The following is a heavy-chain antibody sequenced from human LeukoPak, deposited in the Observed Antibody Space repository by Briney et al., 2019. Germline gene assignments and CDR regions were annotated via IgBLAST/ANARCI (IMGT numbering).Heavy chain of an antibody. CDR1: GGSISSGDDY. D-gene: IGHD2-2*01. Sequence: SETLSLTCTVSGGSISSGDDYWGWIRQPPGKGLEWIGYIYYSGRTYYNPSLKSRVTISVDTSKNQFSLKLSSVTAADTAVYYCARDRSSTTGGLFDYWGQGTLVTVSS. CDR3: ARDRSSTTGGLFDY. J-gene: IGHJ4*02. CDR2: IYYSGRT. V-gene: IGHV4-30-4*08.